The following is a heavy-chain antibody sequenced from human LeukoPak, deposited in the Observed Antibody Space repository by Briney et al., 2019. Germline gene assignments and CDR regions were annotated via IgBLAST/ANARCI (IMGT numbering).Heavy chain of an antibody. Sequence: ASVKVSCKASGYTFTSYGISGVRQAPGHGGEGMGWINAYNGNTNYSQKLQDRVTMTTDTSTSTAYMELRSLRSDERAVYYCASVFTYYYDGSGDPRRPFDHWGQGTLVTVSS. CDR1: GYTFTSYG. J-gene: IGHJ4*02. CDR3: ASVFTYYYDGSGDPRRPFDH. CDR2: INAYNGNT. V-gene: IGHV1-18*01. D-gene: IGHD3-22*01.